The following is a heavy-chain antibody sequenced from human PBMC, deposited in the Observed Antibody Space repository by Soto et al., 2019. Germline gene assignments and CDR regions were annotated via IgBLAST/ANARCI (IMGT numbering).Heavy chain of an antibody. CDR1: CYTFRNYG. CDR2: ISPYNGNT. J-gene: IGHJ4*02. Sequence: VASVKVSCKASCYTFRNYGITWVRQAPGQGLEWMAWISPYNGNTNYAQDLQGRVTMTTDTSTSTAYMELRSLTSEDTAMYYCARDLVSGSDFWRAYNGGYFDYWGQGTLVTVSS. V-gene: IGHV1-18*01. CDR3: ARDLVSGSDFWRAYNGGYFDY. D-gene: IGHD3-3*01.